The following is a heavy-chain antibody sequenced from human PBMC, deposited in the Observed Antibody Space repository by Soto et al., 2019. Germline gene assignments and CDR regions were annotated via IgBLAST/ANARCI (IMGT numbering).Heavy chain of an antibody. V-gene: IGHV4-4*02. Sequence: QVQLQESGPGLVKPSGTLSLTCAVSGDSISSDKWWSWVRQPPGKGLEWIGEIHHSGRTNYNPSLKSRVTILVEKSKNQVSLELSSMTAAETAVYYCARGGDWQFDYWGQGTPVTVSS. J-gene: IGHJ4*02. CDR2: IHHSGRT. CDR1: GDSISSDKW. CDR3: ARGGDWQFDY. D-gene: IGHD2-21*02.